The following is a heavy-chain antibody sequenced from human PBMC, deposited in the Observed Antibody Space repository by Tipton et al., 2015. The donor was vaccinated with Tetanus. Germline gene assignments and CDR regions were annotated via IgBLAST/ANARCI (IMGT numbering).Heavy chain of an antibody. J-gene: IGHJ3*02. D-gene: IGHD2-15*01. CDR1: GFMFSTNW. CDR2: IRQDGNIQ. Sequence: SLRLSCEDSGFMFSTNWMSWVRQAPGKGLEWVANIRQDGNIQYYVDSVKGRFTISRDNAKNSLYLQMKSLRAEDTAVYYCAKEGCSRCNGDSRFDIWGQGTKVTVSS. CDR3: AKEGCSRCNGDSRFDI. V-gene: IGHV3-7*01.